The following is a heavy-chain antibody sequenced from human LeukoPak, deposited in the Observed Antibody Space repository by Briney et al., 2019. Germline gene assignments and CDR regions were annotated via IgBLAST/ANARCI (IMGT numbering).Heavy chain of an antibody. J-gene: IGHJ6*03. CDR2: ISWNSGSI. CDR1: GFTFDDYA. Sequence: GGSLRLSCAASGFTFDDYAMHWFRQAPGKGLEWVSGISWNSGSIGYADSVKVRFTISRDNAKNSLHLQMNSLRAEDTALYYCAKDARGSSGWYGGGYYMDVWGKGTTVTVSS. D-gene: IGHD6-19*01. V-gene: IGHV3-9*01. CDR3: AKDARGSSGWYGGGYYMDV.